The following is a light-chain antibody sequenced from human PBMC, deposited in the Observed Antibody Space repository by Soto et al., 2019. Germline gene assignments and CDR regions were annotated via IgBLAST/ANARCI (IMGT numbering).Light chain of an antibody. CDR2: VNSDGSH. Sequence: QLVLTQSPSASASLGASVQLTCTLSSGHSSYAIAWHQKQPEKGPRYLIKVNSDGSHNKGDGIPDRFSGSSSGAERYLTISGLQSDDEADYCSQIWGTRTVVFGGGTKLTVL. CDR3: QIWGTRTVV. J-gene: IGLJ2*01. V-gene: IGLV4-69*01. CDR1: SGHSSYA.